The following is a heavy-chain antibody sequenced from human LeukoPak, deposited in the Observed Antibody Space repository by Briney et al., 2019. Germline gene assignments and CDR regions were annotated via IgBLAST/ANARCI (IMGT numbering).Heavy chain of an antibody. CDR2: ISAYNGNT. CDR3: ARVPGAAYYYGMDV. D-gene: IGHD3-10*01. J-gene: IGHJ6*04. Sequence: ASVKVSCKASGYTFTSYGISGVREAHGQGFEWMGGISAYNGNTNYAQKLQGRVTMTTDTSTTTAYMELRSLRSDDTAVYYCARVPGAAYYYGMDVWGKGNTVTVSS. V-gene: IGHV1-18*04. CDR1: GYTFTSYG.